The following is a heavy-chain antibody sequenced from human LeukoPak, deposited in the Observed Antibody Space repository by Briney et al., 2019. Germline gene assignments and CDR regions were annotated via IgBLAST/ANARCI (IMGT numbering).Heavy chain of an antibody. CDR3: ARDRRPYYDILTGFDY. J-gene: IGHJ4*02. Sequence: ASVKVSCKASGYTFTSYGISWARQAPGQGLEWMGWISAYNGNTNYAQKLQGRVTMTTDTSTSTAYMELRSLRSDDTAVYYCARDRRPYYDILTGFDYWGQGTLVTVSS. CDR2: ISAYNGNT. D-gene: IGHD3-9*01. CDR1: GYTFTSYG. V-gene: IGHV1-18*01.